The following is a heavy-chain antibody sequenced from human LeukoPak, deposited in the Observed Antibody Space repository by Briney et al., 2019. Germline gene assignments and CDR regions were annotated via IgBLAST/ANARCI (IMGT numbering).Heavy chain of an antibody. CDR2: IHRDGNNI. D-gene: IGHD1-7*01. Sequence: GGSLRLSCVASGFTFDTYWMHWVRQAPGKGLVWVSRIHRDGNNINYADSVKGRFTISRDNAKNSLYLQMNSLRAEDTAVYYCAIPAVRNYETLPQAPTGGQGTLVTVSS. CDR3: AIPAVRNYETLPQAPT. V-gene: IGHV3-74*01. CDR1: GFTFDTYW. J-gene: IGHJ4*02.